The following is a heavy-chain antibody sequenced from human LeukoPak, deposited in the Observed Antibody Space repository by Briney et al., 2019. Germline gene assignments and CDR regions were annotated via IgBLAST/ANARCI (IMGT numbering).Heavy chain of an antibody. V-gene: IGHV3-7*01. J-gene: IGHJ4*02. D-gene: IGHD7-27*01. CDR2: INKDGSEK. CDR3: ARDANWASDY. CDR1: GFTFNNHW. Sequence: GGSLRLSCAASGFTFNNHWMVWVRQAPGKGLEWMANINKDGSEKFYGDSVKGRFTIPRDNAKNSLYLQMNSLRAADTAVYYCARDANWASDYWGQGTLVTVSS.